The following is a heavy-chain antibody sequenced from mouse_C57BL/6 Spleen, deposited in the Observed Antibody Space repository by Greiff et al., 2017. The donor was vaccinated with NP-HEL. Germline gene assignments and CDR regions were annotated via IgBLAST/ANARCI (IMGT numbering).Heavy chain of an antibody. J-gene: IGHJ4*01. CDR1: GFSLTSYG. V-gene: IGHV2-2*01. CDR2: IWSGGST. D-gene: IGHD3-3*01. Sequence: VKLVESGPGLVQPSQSLSITCTVSGFSLTSYGVHWVRQSPGKGLEWLGVIWSGGSTDYNAAFISRLSISKDNFKSQVFFKMNSWQADDTAIYYCARKLGYYAMYYWGQGASVTVSS. CDR3: ARKLGYYAMYY.